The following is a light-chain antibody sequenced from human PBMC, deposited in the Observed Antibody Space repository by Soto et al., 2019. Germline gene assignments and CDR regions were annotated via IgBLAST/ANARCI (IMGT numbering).Light chain of an antibody. CDR3: QQYNSYSRT. V-gene: IGKV1-5*01. CDR2: DAS. J-gene: IGKJ1*01. Sequence: IRMTQSPSTLSASVGDIVTITCRARQSISSGLAWYQQKPGKAPKLLIYDASSLESGGPSRFSGSGSGTEFTLTISSLQPDDFATYYCQQYNSYSRTFGQGTQVEIK. CDR1: QSISSG.